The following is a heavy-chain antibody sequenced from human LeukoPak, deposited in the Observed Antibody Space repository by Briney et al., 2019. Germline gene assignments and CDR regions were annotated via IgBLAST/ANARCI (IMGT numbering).Heavy chain of an antibody. CDR2: IYYSGST. Sequence: SETLSLTCTVSGGSISSYYWSWIRQPPGKGLEWIGYIYYSGSTNYNPSLKSRVTISVDTSKNRFSLKLSSVAAADTAVYYCACGYNYFDYWGQGTLVTVSS. CDR3: ACGYNYFDY. V-gene: IGHV4-59*01. CDR1: GGSISSYY. D-gene: IGHD6-25*01. J-gene: IGHJ4*02.